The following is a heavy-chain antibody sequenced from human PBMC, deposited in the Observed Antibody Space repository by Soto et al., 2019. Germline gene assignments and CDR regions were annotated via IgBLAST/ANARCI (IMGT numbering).Heavy chain of an antibody. D-gene: IGHD6-19*01. CDR2: IKSKTDGGTT. V-gene: IGHV3-15*07. CDR1: GFTFSNAW. J-gene: IGHJ6*02. CDR3: TTARGSGWYPYGMDV. Sequence: EVQLVESGGGLVKPGGSLRLSCAASGFTFSNAWMNWVRQAPGKGLEWVGRIKSKTDGGTTDYAAPVKGRFTISRDDSKNTLYLQMNSLKTEDTAVYYCTTARGSGWYPYGMDVWGQGTTVTVSS.